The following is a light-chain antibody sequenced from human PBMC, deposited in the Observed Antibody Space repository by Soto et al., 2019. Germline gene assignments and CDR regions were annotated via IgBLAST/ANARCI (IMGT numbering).Light chain of an antibody. CDR1: QTLLHSNGYNY. Sequence: DIVMTQSPLSLPVTPGEPASISCRSSQTLLHSNGYNYLVWYLQKPGQSPQLLISLGSDRASGVPDRFSGSGSGTDFTLKISRVEAEDVGVYYCMQSLQTPWTFGQGTNVGIK. V-gene: IGKV2-28*01. CDR2: LGS. CDR3: MQSLQTPWT. J-gene: IGKJ1*01.